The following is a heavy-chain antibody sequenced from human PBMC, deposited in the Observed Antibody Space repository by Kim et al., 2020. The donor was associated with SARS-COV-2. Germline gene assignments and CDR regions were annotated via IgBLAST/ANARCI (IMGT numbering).Heavy chain of an antibody. D-gene: IGHD6-19*01. J-gene: IGHJ4*02. CDR2: INPNSGGT. CDR3: ARDMRQWLGKGVFDY. CDR1: GYTFTGYY. Sequence: ASVKVSCKASGYTFTGYYMHWVRQAPGQGLEWMGWINPNSGGTNYAQKFQGRVTMTRDTSISTAYMELSRLRPDDTAVYYCARDMRQWLGKGVFDYWGQGTLVTVSS. V-gene: IGHV1-2*02.